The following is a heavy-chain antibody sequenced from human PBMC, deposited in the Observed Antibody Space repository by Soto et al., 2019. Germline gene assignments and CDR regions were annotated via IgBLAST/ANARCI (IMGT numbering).Heavy chain of an antibody. D-gene: IGHD3-10*01. Sequence: QVRLVQSETEVKKPGSSVQVSCKTSGGSFSVYAINWVRRAPGQGLEWMGGIVPVLGAPLYSQKFQGRLSIAADESTTTAFMELSSLTSDDTAIYYCARSDYYASGQYVEVDPWGQGTLVLVS. J-gene: IGHJ5*02. CDR2: IVPVLGAP. CDR1: GGSFSVYA. V-gene: IGHV1-69*01. CDR3: ARSDYYASGQYVEVDP.